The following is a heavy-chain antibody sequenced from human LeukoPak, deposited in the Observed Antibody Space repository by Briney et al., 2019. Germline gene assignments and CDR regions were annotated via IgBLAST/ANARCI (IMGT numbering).Heavy chain of an antibody. CDR3: AKVLYSGSYDWYFDL. J-gene: IGHJ2*01. Sequence: GRSLRLSCAASGFTFSSYGMHWVRQAPGKGLEWVAVISYDGSNKYYADSVKGRFTISRDNSKNTLYLQMNSLRAEDTAVYYCAKVLYSGSYDWYFDLWGRGTLVTVSS. D-gene: IGHD1-26*01. CDR2: ISYDGSNK. CDR1: GFTFSSYG. V-gene: IGHV3-30*18.